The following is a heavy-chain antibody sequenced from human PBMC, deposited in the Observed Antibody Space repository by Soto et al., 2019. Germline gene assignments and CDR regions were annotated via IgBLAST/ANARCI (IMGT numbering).Heavy chain of an antibody. CDR3: AHTLSGYDYNYYYYYMDV. Sequence: QITLKESGPTLVKPTQTLTLTCTFSGFSLSTSGVGVGWIRQPPGKALEWLALIYWDDDKRYSPSLKSRLTITKDTSKNQVVLTMTNMDPVDTATYYCAHTLSGYDYNYYYYYMDVWGKGTTVTVSS. CDR1: GFSLSTSGVG. V-gene: IGHV2-5*02. CDR2: IYWDDDK. D-gene: IGHD5-12*01. J-gene: IGHJ6*03.